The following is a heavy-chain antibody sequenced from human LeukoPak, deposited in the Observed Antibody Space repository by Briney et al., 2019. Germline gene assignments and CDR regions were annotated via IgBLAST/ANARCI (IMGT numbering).Heavy chain of an antibody. Sequence: GGSLRLSCAASGFSFGGFAMSWVRQAPGKGPEWVALIYDDGGTVYADSVKGRFTISRDNSKNMVYLQMNSLRPEDSAVYYCARDRAGRRSSWVEFDLWGQGTLVTVSS. CDR3: ARDRAGRRSSWVEFDL. D-gene: IGHD3-10*01. CDR1: GFSFGGFA. J-gene: IGHJ5*02. CDR2: IYDDGGT. V-gene: IGHV3-53*05.